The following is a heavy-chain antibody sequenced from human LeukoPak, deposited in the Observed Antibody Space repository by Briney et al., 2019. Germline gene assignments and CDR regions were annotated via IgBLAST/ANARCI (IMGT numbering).Heavy chain of an antibody. D-gene: IGHD5-24*01. V-gene: IGHV5-51*01. CDR3: ASYRDGYNWAFDY. CDR2: IYPGDSDT. CDR1: GYSFTSYW. Sequence: GESLKISCKGSGYSFTSYWIGWVRQMPGKGLEWMGIIYPGDSDTRYSPSFQGQVTISADKSISTAYLQWGSLKASDTAMYYCASYRDGYNWAFDYWGQGTLVTVSS. J-gene: IGHJ4*02.